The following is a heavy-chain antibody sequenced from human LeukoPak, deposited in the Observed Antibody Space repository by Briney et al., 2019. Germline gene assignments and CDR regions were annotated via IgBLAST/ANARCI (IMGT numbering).Heavy chain of an antibody. V-gene: IGHV4-4*07. J-gene: IGHJ6*02. D-gene: IGHD3-22*01. Sequence: SETLSLTCTVSGGSISSYYWSWIRQPAGKGLEWIGRIYTSGSTNYNPSLQSRVTMSVDTSKNQFSLKLSSVTAADTAVYYCARESHYYDSSGYYYFTDYYYYYGMDVWGQGTTVTVSS. CDR3: ARESHYYDSSGYYYFTDYYYYYGMDV. CDR1: GGSISSYY. CDR2: IYTSGST.